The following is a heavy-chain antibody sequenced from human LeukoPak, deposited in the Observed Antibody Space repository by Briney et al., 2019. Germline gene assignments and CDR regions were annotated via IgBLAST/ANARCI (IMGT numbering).Heavy chain of an antibody. Sequence: ASVKVSCKASGYTFTGYYMHWVRQAPGQGLEWMGWINPNSGGTNYAQKFQGRVTMTRDTSISTAYMELSRLRSDDTAVYYCARVMGATGDVVVPAATLDYWGQGTLVTVSS. J-gene: IGHJ4*02. CDR2: INPNSGGT. CDR1: GYTFTGYY. V-gene: IGHV1-2*02. CDR3: ARVMGATGDVVVPAATLDY. D-gene: IGHD2-2*01.